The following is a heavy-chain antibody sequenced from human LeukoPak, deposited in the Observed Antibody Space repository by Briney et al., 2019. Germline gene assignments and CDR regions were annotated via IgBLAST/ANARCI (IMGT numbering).Heavy chain of an antibody. V-gene: IGHV4-4*07. CDR2: INYSGSF. D-gene: IGHD2-2*01. CDR3: AREGRCSTPGY. Sequence: PSETLSLTCTVSGDSISTYYWTWIRQPAGRGLEWIGRINYSGSFNYNPSLKSRVTMSVDTSKNQFSLKLTSVTAADTAVYYCAREGRCSTPGYWGQGTLVTVSS. CDR1: GDSISTYY. J-gene: IGHJ4*02.